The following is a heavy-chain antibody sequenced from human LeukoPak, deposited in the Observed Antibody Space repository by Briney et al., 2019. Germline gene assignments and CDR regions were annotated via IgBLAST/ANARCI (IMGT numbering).Heavy chain of an antibody. Sequence: PGGSLRLSCAASGFAFSTYSMNWVRQAPAKGLEWISSITSTGTYIYYADSVKGRFTISRDNAKNSLYLQMNSLRAEDTAVYFCARVAGGKFHLDYWGQGTQVTVSS. J-gene: IGHJ4*02. V-gene: IGHV3-21*01. D-gene: IGHD6-13*01. CDR3: ARVAGGKFHLDY. CDR1: GFAFSTYS. CDR2: ITSTGTYI.